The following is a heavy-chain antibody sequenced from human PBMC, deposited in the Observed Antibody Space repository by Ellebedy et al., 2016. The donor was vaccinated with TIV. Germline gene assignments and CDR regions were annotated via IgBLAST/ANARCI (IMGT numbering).Heavy chain of an antibody. Sequence: AASVKVSCKASGYTFTGYYMHWVRQAPGQGLEWMGWINPNSGGTNYAQKFQGWVTMTRDTSISTAYMELSRLRSDDTAVYYCARVGPRGVVAAAFDYWGQGTLVTVSS. CDR2: INPNSGGT. V-gene: IGHV1-2*04. D-gene: IGHD2-15*01. CDR1: GYTFTGYY. J-gene: IGHJ4*02. CDR3: ARVGPRGVVAAAFDY.